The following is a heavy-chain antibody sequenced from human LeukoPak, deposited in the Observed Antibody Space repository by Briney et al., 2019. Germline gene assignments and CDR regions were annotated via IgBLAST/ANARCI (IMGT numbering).Heavy chain of an antibody. J-gene: IGHJ4*02. CDR1: GGTFSSYA. D-gene: IGHD2-8*01. CDR2: IIPIFGTA. CDR3: ASGPSGYCTNGVCYYFDY. Sequence: ASVKVSCKASGGTFSSYAISWVRQAPGQGLEWMGGIIPIFGTANYAQKFQGRVTITADESTSTAYMELGSLRSEDTAVYYCASGPSGYCTNGVCYYFDYWGQGTLVTVSS. V-gene: IGHV1-69*13.